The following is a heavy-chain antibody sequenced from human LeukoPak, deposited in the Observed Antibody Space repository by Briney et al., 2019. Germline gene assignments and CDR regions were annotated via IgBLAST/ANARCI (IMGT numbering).Heavy chain of an antibody. V-gene: IGHV3-74*01. D-gene: IGHD2-2*01. Sequence: GGSLRLSCAASGFTFSSYWMHWVRQAPGKGLVWVSRINSDGSSTSYADSVKGRFTISRDNAKNTLYLQMNSLRAEDTAVYYCAIQRGISCREYFQHWGQGTLVTVSS. CDR1: GFTFSSYW. CDR3: AIQRGISCREYFQH. CDR2: INSDGSST. J-gene: IGHJ1*01.